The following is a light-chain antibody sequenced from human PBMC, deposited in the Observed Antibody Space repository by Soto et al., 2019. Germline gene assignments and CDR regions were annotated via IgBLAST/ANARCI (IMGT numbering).Light chain of an antibody. V-gene: IGKV1-5*01. CDR3: QQYNTYWHT. CDR2: DAS. Sequence: DIHTTRSPSTLSTSVAYRVIITCRASQRISDYLAWYQQKPGKAPKLLIYDASNLESGVPSTFRGSGSGTDFTLTISSLQPDDFATYYCQQYNTYWHTFGQGTKVDIK. CDR1: QRISDY. J-gene: IGKJ1*01.